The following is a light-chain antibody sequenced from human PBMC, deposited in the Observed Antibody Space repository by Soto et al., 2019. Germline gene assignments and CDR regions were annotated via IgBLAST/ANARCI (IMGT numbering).Light chain of an antibody. CDR3: QQYYSTPF. J-gene: IGKJ3*01. CDR1: QSVLYSSNNKNY. CDR2: WAS. Sequence: DIVMTQSPDSLAVSLGERATINCKSSQSVLYSSNNKNYLAWYQQKPGQPPKLLIYWASTRESGVPDRFSGSGSGTDFTLTISSLQAEDVAVYYCQQYYSTPFFGPGTKLDIK. V-gene: IGKV4-1*01.